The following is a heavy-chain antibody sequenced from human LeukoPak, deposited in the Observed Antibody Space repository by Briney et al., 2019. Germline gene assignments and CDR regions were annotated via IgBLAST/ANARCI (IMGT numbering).Heavy chain of an antibody. Sequence: SETLSLTCTVSGGSISSSSYYWGWIRQPPGKGLEWIGSIYYSGSTNYNPSLKSRVTISVDTSKNQFSLKLSSVTAADTAVYYCARGLSWRWPFFDYWGQGTLVTVSS. CDR3: ARGLSWRWPFFDY. CDR2: IYYSGST. D-gene: IGHD4-23*01. CDR1: GGSISSSSYY. J-gene: IGHJ4*02. V-gene: IGHV4-39*07.